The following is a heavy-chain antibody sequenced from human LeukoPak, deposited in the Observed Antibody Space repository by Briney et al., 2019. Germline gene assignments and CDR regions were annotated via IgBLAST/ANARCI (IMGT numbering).Heavy chain of an antibody. CDR3: ARDRGAAADLQDYFDY. CDR2: ISYDGSNK. J-gene: IGHJ4*02. V-gene: IGHV3-30*04. CDR1: GFTFSSYA. D-gene: IGHD6-13*01. Sequence: GRSLRPSCAASGFTFSSYAMHWVRQAPGKGLEWVAVISYDGSNKYYADSVKGRFTISRDNSKNTLYLQMNSLRAEDTAVYYCARDRGAAADLQDYFDYWGQGTLVTVSS.